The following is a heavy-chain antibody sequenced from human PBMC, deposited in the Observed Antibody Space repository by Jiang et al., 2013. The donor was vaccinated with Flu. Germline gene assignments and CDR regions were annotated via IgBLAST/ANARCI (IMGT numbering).Heavy chain of an antibody. Sequence: KKPGESLRISCKGSGYSFTSYWISWVRQMPGKGLEWMGRIDPSDSYTNYSPSFQGHVTISADKSISTAYLQWSSLKASDTAMYYCASHSPTAMDKRGAFDIWGQGTMVTVSS. CDR2: IDPSDSYT. CDR1: GYSFTSYW. D-gene: IGHD5-18*01. J-gene: IGHJ3*02. CDR3: ASHSPTAMDKRGAFDI. V-gene: IGHV5-10-1*01.